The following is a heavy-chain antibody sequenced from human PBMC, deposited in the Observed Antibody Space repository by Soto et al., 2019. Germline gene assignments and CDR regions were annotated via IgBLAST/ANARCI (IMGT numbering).Heavy chain of an antibody. CDR3: ARDRCSSTSCYYYYDSSGYFNWFDP. CDR1: GYTFTSYG. J-gene: IGHJ5*02. CDR2: ISAYNGNT. Sequence: ASVKVSCKDSGYTFTSYGISWVRQAKEQGLEWMGWISAYNGNTNYAQKLQGRVTMTTDTSTSTAYMELRSLRSDDTAVYYCARDRCSSTSCYYYYDSSGYFNWFDPWGQGTLVTVSS. D-gene: IGHD3-22*01. V-gene: IGHV1-18*01.